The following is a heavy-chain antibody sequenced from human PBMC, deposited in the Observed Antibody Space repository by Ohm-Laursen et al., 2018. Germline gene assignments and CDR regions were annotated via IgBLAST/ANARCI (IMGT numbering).Heavy chain of an antibody. Sequence: SVKVSCKASGYTFTGCYMHWVRQAPGQGLEWMGWINPNSGGTNYAQKFQGRVTMTRDTSISTAYMELSRLRSDDTAVYYCARGGMVSSWYGIDYWGQGTLVTVSS. V-gene: IGHV1-2*02. CDR2: INPNSGGT. CDR1: GYTFTGCY. CDR3: ARGGMVSSWYGIDY. J-gene: IGHJ4*02. D-gene: IGHD6-13*01.